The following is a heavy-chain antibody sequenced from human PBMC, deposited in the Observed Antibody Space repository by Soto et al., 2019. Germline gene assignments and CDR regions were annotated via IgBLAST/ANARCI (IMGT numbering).Heavy chain of an antibody. CDR3: ARATGIAVAGTLDY. CDR2: TYYRSKWYN. CDR1: GDSVSSNSAA. Sequence: TLSLTCAISGDSVSSNSAAWNWIRQSPSRGLEWLGRTYYRSKWYNDYAVSVKSRITINPDTSKNQFSLQLNSVTPEDTAVYYCARATGIAVAGTLDYWGQGTLVTSPQ. J-gene: IGHJ4*02. V-gene: IGHV6-1*01. D-gene: IGHD6-19*01.